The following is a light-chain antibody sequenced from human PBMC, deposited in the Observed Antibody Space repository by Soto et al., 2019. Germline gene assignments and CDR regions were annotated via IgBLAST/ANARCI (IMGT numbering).Light chain of an antibody. Sequence: DIVLTQSPGTLSLSPGERATLSCRASQSVSSSLAWYQQKPGQAPRLLIYGASSRATGIPDRFSGSGSGTDFTLIISRLESEDFAVYYCQQYAVSTRTFGHGTTVEVK. CDR3: QQYAVSTRT. CDR1: QSVSSS. V-gene: IGKV3-20*01. J-gene: IGKJ1*01. CDR2: GAS.